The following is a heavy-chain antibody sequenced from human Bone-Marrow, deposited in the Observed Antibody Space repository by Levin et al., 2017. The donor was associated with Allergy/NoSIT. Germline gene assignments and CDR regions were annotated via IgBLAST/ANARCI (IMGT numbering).Heavy chain of an antibody. CDR1: GGPIGSGGYD. Sequence: MASETLSLTCTVSGGPIGSGGYDWTWIRQFPGKGLEYIASIYHTGNTNYNPSLKGRLTISMDTSKNQFSLKLSSVTDADTAVYYCARDHDYDRAFDLWGQGTMVTVSS. J-gene: IGHJ3*01. CDR3: ARDHDYDRAFDL. D-gene: IGHD4-17*01. V-gene: IGHV4-31*03. CDR2: IYHTGNT.